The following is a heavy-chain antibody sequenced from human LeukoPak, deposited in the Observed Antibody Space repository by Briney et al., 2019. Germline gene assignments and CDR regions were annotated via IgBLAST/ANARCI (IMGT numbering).Heavy chain of an antibody. CDR3: ARSGIAARDYYYYMDV. CDR1: GYTFTSYG. V-gene: IGHV1-18*01. J-gene: IGHJ6*03. CDR2: ISAYNGNT. Sequence: GASVKVSCKASGYTFTSYGISWVRQAPGQELERMGWISAYNGNTNYAQKLQGRVTMTTDTSTSTAYMELRSLRSDDTAVYYCARSGIAARDYYYYMDVWGKGTTVTVSS. D-gene: IGHD6-6*01.